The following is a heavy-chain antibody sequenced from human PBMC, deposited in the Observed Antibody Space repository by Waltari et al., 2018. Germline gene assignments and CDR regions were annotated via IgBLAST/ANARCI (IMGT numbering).Heavy chain of an antibody. CDR1: GYSISSGYY. D-gene: IGHD3-10*01. J-gene: IGHJ5*02. CDR2: IYHSGST. CDR3: ARRGPYYYGSGSYNWFDP. V-gene: IGHV4-38-2*01. Sequence: QVQLQESGPGLVKPSETLSLTCAVSGYSISSGYYWAWIRQPPGKGLEWIGSIYHSGSTYYNPSLKSRVTISVDTSKNQFSLKLSSVTAADTAVYYCARRGPYYYGSGSYNWFDPWGQGTLVTVSS.